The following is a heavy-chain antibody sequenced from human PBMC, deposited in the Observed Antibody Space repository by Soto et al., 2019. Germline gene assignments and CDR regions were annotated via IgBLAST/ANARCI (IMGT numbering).Heavy chain of an antibody. CDR2: IYYSGST. Sequence: TLSLTCTVSGGSISSGGYYWICIRQHPGKGLELIGYIYYSGSTYYNPSLKSRVTISVDTSKNQFSLKLSSVTAADTAVYYCAAESVGATSPSFDYWGQGTLVTVSS. J-gene: IGHJ4*02. D-gene: IGHD1-26*01. CDR3: AAESVGATSPSFDY. V-gene: IGHV4-31*02. CDR1: GGSISSGGYY.